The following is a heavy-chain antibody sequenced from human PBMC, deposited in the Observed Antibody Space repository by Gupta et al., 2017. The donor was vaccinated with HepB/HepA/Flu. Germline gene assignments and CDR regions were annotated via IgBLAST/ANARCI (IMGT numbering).Heavy chain of an antibody. V-gene: IGHV1-3*01. CDR3: ARDVGDYSNSYWYFDL. Sequence: QVQLAQSGAEVKKPGASVRVSCKASGYTFTSYALHWGRQAPGQRLEWMGWINAGNGNTKYSQKFQGRVTITRDTSASTAYMELSSLRSEDTAVYYCARDVGDYSNSYWYFDLWGRGTLVTVSS. J-gene: IGHJ2*01. D-gene: IGHD4-11*01. CDR2: INAGNGNT. CDR1: GYTFTSYA.